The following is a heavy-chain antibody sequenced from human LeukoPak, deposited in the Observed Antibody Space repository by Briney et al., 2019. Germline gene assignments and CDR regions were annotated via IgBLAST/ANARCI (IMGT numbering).Heavy chain of an antibody. V-gene: IGHV1-2*02. Sequence: KPGASVKVSCKPSGYTFTGYYMHWVRQAPGQGLEWMWWINPNSGDTNYGQKLKGRVTLTRDTSISTAYMELSRLRSDDTAVYYCARDLILGGSTSHIFDYWGQGTLVTVSS. J-gene: IGHJ4*02. D-gene: IGHD2-2*01. CDR3: ARDLILGGSTSHIFDY. CDR1: GYTFTGYY. CDR2: INPNSGDT.